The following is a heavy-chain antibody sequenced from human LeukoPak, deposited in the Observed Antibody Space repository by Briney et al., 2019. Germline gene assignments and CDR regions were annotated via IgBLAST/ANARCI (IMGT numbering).Heavy chain of an antibody. Sequence: ASVNVSCKASGYTFTNHGIRWLRQAPGQGLAWMGLICSYKCNTNYAQKLQGRLTMTTHTSTKTAYVELRSLSSDETAVYHCARDPQDTWMSRMTVTIPLYIDYWGPGTLVTVSS. CDR2: ICSYKCNT. CDR3: ARDPQDTWMSRMTVTIPLYIDY. V-gene: IGHV1-18*01. CDR1: GYTFTNHG. J-gene: IGHJ4*02. D-gene: IGHD4-17*01.